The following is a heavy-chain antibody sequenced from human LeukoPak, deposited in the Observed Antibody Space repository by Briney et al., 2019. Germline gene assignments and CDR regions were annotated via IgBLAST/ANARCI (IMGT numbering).Heavy chain of an antibody. CDR2: VSGSGDST. J-gene: IGHJ4*02. CDR1: GFTFSNFA. CDR3: AKDLDIVVVPAAAFDY. D-gene: IGHD2-2*01. Sequence: TGGSLRLSCAASGFTFSNFAMTWVRLAPGRGLEWVSTVSGSGDSTHCADSVKGRSIISRDNTKDILDKQMNRLRVDNTVVYYCAKDLDIVVVPAAAFDYWGQGTLVTVSS. V-gene: IGHV3-23*01.